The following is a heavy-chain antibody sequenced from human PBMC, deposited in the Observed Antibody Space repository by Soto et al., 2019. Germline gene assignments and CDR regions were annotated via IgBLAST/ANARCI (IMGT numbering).Heavy chain of an antibody. CDR2: IWYDGSNK. J-gene: IGHJ4*02. V-gene: IGHV3-33*01. Sequence: QVQLVESGGGVVQPGRSLRLSCAASGFTFSSYGMHWVRQAPGKGLEWLAVIWYDGSNKYYADSVKGRFTISRDNSKNTQYLQMNNLRAEDTAVYYGARDRGYRYSYFDYWGQGTLVTVSS. D-gene: IGHD5-18*01. CDR3: ARDRGYRYSYFDY. CDR1: GFTFSSYG.